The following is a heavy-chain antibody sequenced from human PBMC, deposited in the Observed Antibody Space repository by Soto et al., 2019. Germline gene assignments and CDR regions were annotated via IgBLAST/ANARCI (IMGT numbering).Heavy chain of an antibody. CDR3: TRDYVMDV. V-gene: IGHV3-21*01. J-gene: IGHJ6*02. CDR2: ISTTSTYI. Sequence: LRLSCAASGFTFSGDSMNWVRQAPGKGLEWVSSISTTSTYIYYADSVKGRFTISRDNANNSLHLQMNSLRAEDTAAYYCTRDYVMDVWGQGTTVTVSS. CDR1: GFTFSGDS.